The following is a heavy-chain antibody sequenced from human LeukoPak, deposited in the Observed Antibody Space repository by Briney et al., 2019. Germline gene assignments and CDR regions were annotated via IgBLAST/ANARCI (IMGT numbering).Heavy chain of an antibody. Sequence: GGSLRLSCVASGFTFSDYYMSWIRQAPGKGLEWVSYILSTSSYTSYADSVKGRFTISRGNAKNSLYLQMNSLRAEDTAVYYCARAANTAAGTPTLAIDYWGQGTLVTVSS. V-gene: IGHV3-11*05. D-gene: IGHD6-13*01. CDR2: ILSTSSYT. CDR3: ARAANTAAGTPTLAIDY. J-gene: IGHJ4*02. CDR1: GFTFSDYY.